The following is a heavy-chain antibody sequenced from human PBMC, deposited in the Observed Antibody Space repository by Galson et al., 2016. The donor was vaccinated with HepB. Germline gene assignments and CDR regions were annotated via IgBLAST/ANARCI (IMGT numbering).Heavy chain of an antibody. CDR3: ARQPGGTFHGTWFDP. CDR2: IYPGDSDT. V-gene: IGHV5-51*01. D-gene: IGHD2/OR15-2a*01. CDR1: GYRFSDYW. Sequence: QSGAEVKKPGESLKISCQGSGYRFSDYWIAWVRQTPGKGLEWMGIIYPGDSDTKYNPSFQGQVTIPVDRSTTTAYWQWRRLKPSDSPMYYCARQPGGTFHGTWFDPWGQGTRVTVTS. J-gene: IGHJ5*02.